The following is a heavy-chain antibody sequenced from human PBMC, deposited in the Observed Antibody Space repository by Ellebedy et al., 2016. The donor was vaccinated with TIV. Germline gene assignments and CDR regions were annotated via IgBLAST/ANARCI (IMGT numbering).Heavy chain of an antibody. CDR3: ARSKDPGGAFH. D-gene: IGHD4-23*01. J-gene: IGHJ4*02. CDR1: GFSISSYW. Sequence: PGGSLRLSCAASGFSISSYWMSWVRQAPGKGLEWVANIKQAGSEKYYVDSVRGRFTISRDNAKNSLYRQMNNLRAEDTAVYYCARSKDPGGAFHWGQGTLVTVSS. CDR2: IKQAGSEK. V-gene: IGHV3-7*03.